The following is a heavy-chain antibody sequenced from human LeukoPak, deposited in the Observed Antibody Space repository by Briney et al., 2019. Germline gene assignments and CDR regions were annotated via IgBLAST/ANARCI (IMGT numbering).Heavy chain of an antibody. V-gene: IGHV4-39*01. J-gene: IGHJ4*02. CDR1: GGSISSSSYY. CDR3: ARHPDYYDSSGYCYVSYYFDY. CDR2: IYYSGST. Sequence: PSETLSLTCTVSGGSISSSSYYWGWIRQPPGKGLEWIGSIYYSGSTYYNPSLKSRVTISVDTSKNQFSLKLSSVTAADTAVYYCARHPDYYDSSGYCYVSYYFDYWGQGTLVTVSS. D-gene: IGHD3-22*01.